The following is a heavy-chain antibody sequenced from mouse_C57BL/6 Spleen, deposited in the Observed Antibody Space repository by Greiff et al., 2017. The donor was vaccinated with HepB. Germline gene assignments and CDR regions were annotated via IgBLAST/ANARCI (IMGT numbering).Heavy chain of an antibody. D-gene: IGHD1-2*01. CDR2: INPNNGGT. Sequence: EVQLQQSGPELVKPGASVKISCKASGYTFTDYYMNWVKQSHGKSLEWIGDINPNNGGTSYNQKFKGKATLTVDKSSSTAYMELRSLTSEDSAVYYCARGGFYYGPRGDYWGQGTTLTVSS. CDR3: ARGGFYYGPRGDY. CDR1: GYTFTDYY. J-gene: IGHJ2*01. V-gene: IGHV1-26*01.